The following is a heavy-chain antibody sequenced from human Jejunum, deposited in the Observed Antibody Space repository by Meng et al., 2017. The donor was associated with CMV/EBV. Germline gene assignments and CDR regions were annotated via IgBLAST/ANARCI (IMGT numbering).Heavy chain of an antibody. V-gene: IGHV1-18*01. D-gene: IGHD2-2*01. CDR3: ARFYCSSTSCPHVLFDY. CDR1: GFIFTSYA. J-gene: IGHJ4*02. CDR2: ISAYNGNT. Sequence: QVHVVHVGAEVKKPGASVKVSCEASGFIFTSYAISWVRQAPGQGLQYMGWISAYNGNTNYAQELQGRVTMTTDTSTSTAYMELRSLRFDDTAVYYCARFYCSSTSCPHVLFDYWGQGTLVTVSS.